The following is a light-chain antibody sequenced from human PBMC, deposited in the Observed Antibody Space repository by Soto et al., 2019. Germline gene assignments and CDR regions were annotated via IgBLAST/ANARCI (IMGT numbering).Light chain of an antibody. CDR1: QNIYSN. J-gene: IGKJ1*01. CDR3: HQRHSWPRT. Sequence: IALTQSPANLSVSPGDRVTLSCWASQNIYSNLGWYQQRPGQAPRLIIYRASARPTGIPARFSASGSGTDFTLTISSLQPEDFALYYCHQRHSWPRTFGQGTKVDI. V-gene: IGKV3-15*01. CDR2: RAS.